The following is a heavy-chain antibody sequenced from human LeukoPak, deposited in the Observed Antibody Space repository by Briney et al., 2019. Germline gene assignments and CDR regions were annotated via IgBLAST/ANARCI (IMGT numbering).Heavy chain of an antibody. CDR1: GGSISSYY. V-gene: IGHV4-4*07. CDR2: IYTSGST. J-gene: IGHJ5*02. Sequence: SETLSLTCTVSGGSISSYYWSWIRQPAGKGLEWIGRIYTSGSTYYNPSLKSRVTISVDTSKNQFSLKLSSVTAADTAVYYCARALVVVPAARFGFDPWGQGTLVTVSS. D-gene: IGHD2-2*01. CDR3: ARALVVVPAARFGFDP.